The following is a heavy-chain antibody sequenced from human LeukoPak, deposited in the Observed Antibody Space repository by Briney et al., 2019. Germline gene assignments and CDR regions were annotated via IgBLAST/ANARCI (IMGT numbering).Heavy chain of an antibody. D-gene: IGHD4-23*01. V-gene: IGHV3-23*01. Sequence: GGSLRLSCAASGFTFSSYVMSWVRQAPGKGLEWVSAISGSGGSTYYADSVKGRFTISRDNSKNTLYLQMNSLRAEDTAVYYCAKVPSGNPLGNTDGWGKGTTVTVSS. J-gene: IGHJ6*03. CDR2: ISGSGGST. CDR3: AKVPSGNPLGNTDG. CDR1: GFTFSSYV.